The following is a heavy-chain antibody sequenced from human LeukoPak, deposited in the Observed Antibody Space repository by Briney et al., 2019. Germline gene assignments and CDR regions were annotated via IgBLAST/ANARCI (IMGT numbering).Heavy chain of an antibody. J-gene: IGHJ5*02. CDR2: IYTGDSDT. CDR3: ARLFVPAAMAGWFDP. D-gene: IGHD2-2*01. Sequence: GESLKIFCKGSGYSFTSYWIGWVRQMPGKGLEWMRIIYTGDSDTRYSPSFQGQVTISADKSISTAYLQWSSLKASDTAMYYCARLFVPAAMAGWFDPWGQGTLVTVSS. CDR1: GYSFTSYW. V-gene: IGHV5-51*01.